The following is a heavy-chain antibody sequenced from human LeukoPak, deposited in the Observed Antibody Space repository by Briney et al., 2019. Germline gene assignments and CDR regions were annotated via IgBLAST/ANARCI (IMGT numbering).Heavy chain of an antibody. V-gene: IGHV5-51*01. J-gene: IGHJ6*02. D-gene: IGHD6-19*01. CDR3: ARLSYSSGYYYYGMDV. CDR1: GYSFATYW. CDR2: IYPGDSDT. Sequence: GESLKISCKGSGYSFATYWIGWVRQMPGKGLELMGVIYPGDSDTRYSPSFQGQVTISADKSISTAYLQWSSLKASDTAMYYCARLSYSSGYYYYGMDVWGQGTTVTVSS.